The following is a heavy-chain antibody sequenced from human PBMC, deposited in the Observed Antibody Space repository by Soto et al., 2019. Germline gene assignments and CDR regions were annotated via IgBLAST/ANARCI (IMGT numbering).Heavy chain of an antibody. CDR3: ARDREGVGAGLF. V-gene: IGHV3-21*01. CDR2: ISSRSSYL. Sequence: EVQLVESGGGLVKPGGSLRLSCAATGFTFSSYSMNWVRQAPGKGLEWVSSISSRSSYLSYADSVKGRFTISRDNAKNSLYLQMNSLRAEDTAVYYCARDREGVGAGLFWGQGTIFTVSS. D-gene: IGHD1-26*01. CDR1: GFTFSSYS. J-gene: IGHJ3*01.